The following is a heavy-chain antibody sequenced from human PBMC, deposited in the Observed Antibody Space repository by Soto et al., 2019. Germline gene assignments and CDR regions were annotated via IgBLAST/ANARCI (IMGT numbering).Heavy chain of an antibody. CDR2: IKQDGSEK. D-gene: IGHD2-21*02. Sequence: GGSLRLSCAASGFTFSSYWMSWVRQAPGKGLEWVANIKQDGSEKYYVDSVNGRFTISRDNAKNSLYLQMNSLIAEDTAVYYCARDGAYCGGDCYDAFDIWGQGTMVTVSS. CDR1: GFTFSSYW. J-gene: IGHJ3*02. V-gene: IGHV3-7*01. CDR3: ARDGAYCGGDCYDAFDI.